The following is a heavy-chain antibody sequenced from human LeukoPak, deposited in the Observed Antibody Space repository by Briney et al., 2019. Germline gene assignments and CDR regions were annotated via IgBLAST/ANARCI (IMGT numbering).Heavy chain of an antibody. D-gene: IGHD5-18*01. J-gene: IGHJ4*02. CDR3: ARHFRGRSYGFVY. CDR2: IYYSGST. Sequence: SETLSLTCTVSGGSISSYYWSWIRQPPGKGLEWIGYIYYSGSTNYGPSLKSRVTISVDTSKNQFSLKLSSVTAADTAVYYCARHFRGRSYGFVYWGQGTLVTVSS. CDR1: GGSISSYY. V-gene: IGHV4-59*08.